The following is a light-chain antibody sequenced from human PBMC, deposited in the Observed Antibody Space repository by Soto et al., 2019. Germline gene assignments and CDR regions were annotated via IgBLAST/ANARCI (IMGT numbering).Light chain of an antibody. CDR2: KNN. Sequence: QLVLTQAPSASGTPGQRVTISCSGSSSNIGNNYVYWYQQFPGTAPKLLIYKNNQRPSGVPDRFSGSKSGTSASLAISGLRSEDEADYYCAAWDNSLSGGVFGGGTKVTVL. J-gene: IGLJ3*02. CDR1: SSNIGNNY. CDR3: AAWDNSLSGGV. V-gene: IGLV1-47*01.